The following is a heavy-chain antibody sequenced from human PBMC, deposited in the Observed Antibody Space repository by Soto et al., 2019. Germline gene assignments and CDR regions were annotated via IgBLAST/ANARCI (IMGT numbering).Heavy chain of an antibody. J-gene: IGHJ4*02. CDR2: INHSGST. CDR1: GGSGGSFSGYY. D-gene: IGHD5-12*01. CDR3: ARRIVATETFDY. Sequence: SETLSLTCAVYGGSGGSFSGYYLSWIRQPPGKGLEWIGEINHSGSTNYNPSLKSRVTISVDTSKNQFSLKVTSVTAADTAVYYCARRIVATETFDYWGQGTLIT. V-gene: IGHV4-34*01.